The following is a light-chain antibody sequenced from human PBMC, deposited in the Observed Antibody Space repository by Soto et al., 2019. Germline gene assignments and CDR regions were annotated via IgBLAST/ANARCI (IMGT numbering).Light chain of an antibody. CDR1: QSVTSS. J-gene: IGKJ1*01. V-gene: IGKV3-15*01. CDR2: GAS. Sequence: EIVLTQSPATLSLSPGERATLSCRASQSVTSSLAWYQQKPGQAPRLLIYGASTRATGIPPRFSGSGSGTEFTLTISSLQPEDVADHYCQQYYNGPPWTFGQGTKVDIK. CDR3: QQYYNGPPWT.